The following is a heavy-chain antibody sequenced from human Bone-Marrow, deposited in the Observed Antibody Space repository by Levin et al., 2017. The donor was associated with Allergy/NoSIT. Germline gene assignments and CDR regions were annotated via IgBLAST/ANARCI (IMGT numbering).Heavy chain of an antibody. CDR2: IWYDGTNK. CDR1: GFTFSSYG. CDR3: ARDITAAGTEYFQH. D-gene: IGHD6-13*01. Sequence: GESLKISCAASGFTFSSYGMHWVRQAPGKGLEWVAVIWYDGTNKFYPDSVKGRLTISRDNSKNTLYLQMNSLRAEDTAMYYCARDITAAGTEYFQHWGQGTLVTVSS. J-gene: IGHJ1*01. V-gene: IGHV3-33*01.